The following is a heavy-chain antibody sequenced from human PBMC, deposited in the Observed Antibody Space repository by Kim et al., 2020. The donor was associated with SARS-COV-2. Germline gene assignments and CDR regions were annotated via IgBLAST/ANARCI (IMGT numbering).Heavy chain of an antibody. CDR1: GYTFTGYY. D-gene: IGHD6-13*01. CDR2: INPNSGGT. CDR3: ARVYSSSWPSYYYYYGMDV. J-gene: IGHJ6*02. Sequence: ASVKVSCKASGYTFTGYYMHWVRQAPGQGLEWMGWINPNSGGTNYAQKFQGRVTMTRDTSISTAYMELSRLRSDDTAVYYCARVYSSSWPSYYYYYGMDVWGQGTTVTVSS. V-gene: IGHV1-2*02.